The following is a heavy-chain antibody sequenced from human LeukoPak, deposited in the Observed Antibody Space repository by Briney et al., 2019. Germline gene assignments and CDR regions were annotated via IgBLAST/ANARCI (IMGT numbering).Heavy chain of an antibody. Sequence: PLETLSLTCTVFGGSISNFWGWIRQPPGKGLEWIGSIHYTGNTYYNASLKSRVTMSVDTSKNQFSLKLSSMTAADTAVYYCARHFSLGAFDIWGQGTMVSDSS. J-gene: IGHJ3*02. D-gene: IGHD3-16*01. V-gene: IGHV4-39*01. CDR1: GGSISNF. CDR3: ARHFSLGAFDI. CDR2: IHYTGNT.